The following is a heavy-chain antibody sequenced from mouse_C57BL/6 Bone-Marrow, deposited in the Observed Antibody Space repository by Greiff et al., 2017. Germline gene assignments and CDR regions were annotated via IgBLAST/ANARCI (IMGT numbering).Heavy chain of an antibody. J-gene: IGHJ2*01. V-gene: IGHV1-55*01. D-gene: IGHD4-1*01. Sequence: QVQLKQPGAELVKPGASVKMSCTASGYTFTSYWITWVKQRPGQGLEWIGDIYPTSGRTNYNEKFKSKAILTVDTSSNTDYMQLSSLTSEDAAVFDCARSGPLGRSVDNWGQGTTLTVSS. CDR3: ARSGPLGRSVDN. CDR1: GYTFTSYW. CDR2: IYPTSGRT.